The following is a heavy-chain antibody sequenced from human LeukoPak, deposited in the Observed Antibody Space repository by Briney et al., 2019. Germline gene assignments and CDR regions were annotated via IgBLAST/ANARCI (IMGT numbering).Heavy chain of an antibody. CDR1: GGSISSYY. CDR3: ARHQGRYCSSTSCYSFDI. Sequence: SETLSLTCTVSGGSISSYYWSWIRQPPGKGLEWIGYIYYSGSTNYNPSLKSRVTISVDTSKNQFPLKLSSVTAADTAVYYCARHQGRYCSSTSCYSFDIWGQGTMVTVSS. V-gene: IGHV4-59*08. CDR2: IYYSGST. D-gene: IGHD2-2*01. J-gene: IGHJ3*02.